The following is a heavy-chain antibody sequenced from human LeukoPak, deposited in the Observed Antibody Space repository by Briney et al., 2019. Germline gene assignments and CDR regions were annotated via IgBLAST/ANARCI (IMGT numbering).Heavy chain of an antibody. CDR1: GASISTYY. CDR3: ARHLAPYRPFHD. J-gene: IGHJ4*02. V-gene: IGHV4-4*09. D-gene: IGHD1-14*01. Sequence: SETLSLTCTVSGASISTYYWTWVRQPPGKGLEWIGSMYTSVTTKYNLSLKSRGTISVDTSKNRSSLNLISVTAADTAVYYCARHLAPYRPFHDWGQGSLVTVSS. CDR2: MYTSVTT.